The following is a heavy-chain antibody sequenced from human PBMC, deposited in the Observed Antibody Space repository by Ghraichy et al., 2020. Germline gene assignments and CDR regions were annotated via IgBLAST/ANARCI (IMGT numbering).Heavy chain of an antibody. CDR3: ARQIWDTSGAGFAY. D-gene: IGHD3-22*01. J-gene: IGHJ4*02. CDR2: TYYRSRWYN. V-gene: IGHV6-1*01. CDR1: GDSVSSNSAA. Sequence: SETLSLTCAISGDSVSSNSAAWNWVRQSPSRGLEWLGRTYYRSRWYNDYAVSVKSRITVNPDTSKNQFSLQLNSVTPEAPAVYYCARQIWDTSGAGFAYWGLGTLVTVSS.